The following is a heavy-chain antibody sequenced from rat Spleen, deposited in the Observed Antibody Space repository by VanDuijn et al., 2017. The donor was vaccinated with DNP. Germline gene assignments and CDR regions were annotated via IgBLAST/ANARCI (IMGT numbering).Heavy chain of an antibody. CDR2: ISYDGGST. V-gene: IGHV5-20*01. CDR1: GFTFSDYY. CDR3: TTSILRVFDY. D-gene: IGHD1-6*01. J-gene: IGHJ2*01. Sequence: EVRLVESGGGLVQPGRSLKLSCAASGFTFSDYYMAWVRQAPTKGLEWVAYISYDGGSTDYGDSVKGRFTVSRDDAGNTLYLQMNSLRSEDSATYYCTTSILRVFDYWGQGVMVTVSS.